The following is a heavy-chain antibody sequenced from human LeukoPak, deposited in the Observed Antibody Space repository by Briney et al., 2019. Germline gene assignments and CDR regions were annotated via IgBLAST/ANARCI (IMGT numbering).Heavy chain of an antibody. D-gene: IGHD3-10*01. J-gene: IGHJ4*02. V-gene: IGHV3-30-3*01. CDR2: ISYDGSNK. Sequence: PGGSLRLSCAASGFTLSSYAMHWVRQAPGKGLEWVAVISYDGSNKYYADSVKGRFTISRDNSKNTLYLQMNSLRAEDTAVYYCARIRNSGFLGEVDYWGQGTLVAVSS. CDR1: GFTLSSYA. CDR3: ARIRNSGFLGEVDY.